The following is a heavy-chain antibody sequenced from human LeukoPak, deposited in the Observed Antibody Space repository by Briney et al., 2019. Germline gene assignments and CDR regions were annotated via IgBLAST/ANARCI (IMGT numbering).Heavy chain of an antibody. J-gene: IGHJ4*02. CDR1: GFTFNTYA. Sequence: GGSLRLSCAASGFTFNTYAMSWVRQAPGKGLEWVSAISGSGGNTYYADSVKGRFTISRDNTKNTLYLQMNSLRDEDTAVYYCAKDIIWFGDRQWGQGTLVTVSS. V-gene: IGHV3-23*01. CDR2: ISGSGGNT. D-gene: IGHD3-10*01. CDR3: AKDIIWFGDRQ.